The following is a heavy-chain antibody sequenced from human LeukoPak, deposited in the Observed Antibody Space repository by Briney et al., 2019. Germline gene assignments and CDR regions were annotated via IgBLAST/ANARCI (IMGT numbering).Heavy chain of an antibody. Sequence: SQTLSLTCTVSGGSISSGSYYWSWIRQPAGKGLEWIGRIYTSGSTNYNPSLKSRVTISVDTSKNQFSLKLSSVTAADTAVYYCARVPNYGGNSEYFQXXXQGXXXTVXS. V-gene: IGHV4-61*02. D-gene: IGHD4-23*01. CDR2: IYTSGST. J-gene: IGHJ1*01. CDR3: ARVPNYGGNSEYFQX. CDR1: GGSISSGSYY.